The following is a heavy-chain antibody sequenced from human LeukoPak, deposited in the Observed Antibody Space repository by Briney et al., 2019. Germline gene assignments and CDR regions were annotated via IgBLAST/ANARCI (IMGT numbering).Heavy chain of an antibody. D-gene: IGHD3-10*01. V-gene: IGHV4-39*07. CDR1: GGSISTSNYY. J-gene: IGHJ3*02. CDR3: AKSHGYGLVDI. CDR2: IFYSGST. Sequence: SETLSLTCTVSGGSISTSNYYWGWIRQPPGKGLEWIGNIFYSGSTYYSPSLRSRVTISLDTSRNQFSLKLNSVTAADTAVYYCAKSHGYGLVDIWGQGTMVTVSS.